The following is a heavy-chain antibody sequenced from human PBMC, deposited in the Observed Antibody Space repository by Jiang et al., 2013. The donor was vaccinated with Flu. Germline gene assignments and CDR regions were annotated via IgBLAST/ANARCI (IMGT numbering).Heavy chain of an antibody. J-gene: IGHJ5*02. Sequence: GSGLVKPSETLSLTCTVSGGSISSYYWSWIRQPPGKGLEWIGYIYYSGSTNYNPSLKSRVTISVDTSKNQFSLKLSSVTAADTAVYYCAREYCSGGSCPNWFDPWGQGTLVTVSS. V-gene: IGHV4-59*01. CDR1: GGSISSYY. CDR2: IYYSGST. D-gene: IGHD2-15*01. CDR3: AREYCSGGSCPNWFDP.